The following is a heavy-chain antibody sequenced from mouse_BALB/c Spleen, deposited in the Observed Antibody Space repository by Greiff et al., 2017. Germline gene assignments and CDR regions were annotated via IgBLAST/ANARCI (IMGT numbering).Heavy chain of an antibody. D-gene: IGHD1-2*01. V-gene: IGHV3-6*02. Sequence: DVQLQESGPGLVKPSQSLSLTCSVTGYSITSGYYWNWIRQFPGNKLEWMGYISYDGSNNYNPSLKNRISITRDTSKNQFFLKLNSVTTEDTATYYCARGIHYYNYWGQGTTLTVSA. CDR1: GYSITSGYY. CDR2: ISYDGSN. J-gene: IGHJ2*01. CDR3: ARGIHYYNY.